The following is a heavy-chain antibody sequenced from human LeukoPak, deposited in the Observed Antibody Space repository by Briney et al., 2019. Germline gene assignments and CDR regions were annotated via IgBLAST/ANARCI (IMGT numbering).Heavy chain of an antibody. CDR2: IYTSGST. V-gene: IGHV4-4*07. J-gene: IGHJ6*02. D-gene: IGHD1-14*01. CDR3: AREGQPPHDRYGMDV. CDR1: GGSISSYY. Sequence: SETLSLTYTVSGGSISSYYWSWIRQPAGKGLEWIGRIYTSGSTNYNPSLKSRVTMSVDTSKNQFSLKLSSVTAADTAVYYCAREGQPPHDRYGMDVWGQGTTVTVSS.